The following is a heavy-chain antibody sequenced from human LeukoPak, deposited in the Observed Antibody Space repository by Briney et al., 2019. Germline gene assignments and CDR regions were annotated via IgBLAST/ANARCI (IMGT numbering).Heavy chain of an antibody. CDR3: ARERIQLNWFDP. D-gene: IGHD5-18*01. V-gene: IGHV4-61*02. Sequence: SQALSLTCTVSGGSISSGSYYWSWIRQPAGKGLEWIGRIYTSGSTNYNPSLKSRVTMSVDTSKNQFSLKLSSVTAADTAVYYCARERIQLNWFDPWGQGTLVTVSS. CDR2: IYTSGST. CDR1: GGSISSGSYY. J-gene: IGHJ5*02.